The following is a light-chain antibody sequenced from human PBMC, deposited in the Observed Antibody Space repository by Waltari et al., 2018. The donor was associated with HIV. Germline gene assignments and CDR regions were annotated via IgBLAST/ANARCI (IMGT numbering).Light chain of an antibody. CDR3: TSYTSISTLV. CDR1: SSDIGAYNY. J-gene: IGLJ1*01. V-gene: IGLV2-14*01. Sequence: QSALTQPPSVSGSPGQSITISCTGTSSDIGAYNYVSLYQHHPGKVPKLLIDEVTNRPSGVPDRFSGSKSGNTASLTISGLQAEDEADFYCTSYTSISTLVFGTGTKVTVL. CDR2: EVT.